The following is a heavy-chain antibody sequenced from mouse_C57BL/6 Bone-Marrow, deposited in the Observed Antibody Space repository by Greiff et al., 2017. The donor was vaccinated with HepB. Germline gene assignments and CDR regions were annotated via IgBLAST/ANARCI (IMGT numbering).Heavy chain of an antibody. D-gene: IGHD2-5*01. Sequence: QVQLQQSGAELVRPGPSVKMSCKASGYTFTNYWIGWAKQRPGHGLEWIGDIYPGGGYTNYNEKFKGKATLTADKSSSTAYMQFSSLTSEDSAIYYCARLSYYSNYGSMDYWGQGTSVTVSS. CDR3: ARLSYYSNYGSMDY. J-gene: IGHJ4*01. CDR1: GYTFTNYW. CDR2: IYPGGGYT. V-gene: IGHV1-63*01.